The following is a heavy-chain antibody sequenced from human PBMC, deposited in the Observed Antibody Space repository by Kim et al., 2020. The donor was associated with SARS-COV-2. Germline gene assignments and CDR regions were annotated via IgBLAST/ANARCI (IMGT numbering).Heavy chain of an antibody. CDR3: ARDRIAVAEDLAFDV. Sequence: GGSLRLSCAASGFTFSSYEMNWVRQAPGKGLEWVSYISSSGSTIYYADSVKGRSTNSSDTAKNSQYLQMNSLRAEDTAVYYCARDRIAVAEDLAFDVWGPGTMGTVSS. V-gene: IGHV3-48*03. J-gene: IGHJ3*01. CDR2: ISSSGSTI. CDR1: GFTFSSYE. D-gene: IGHD6-19*01.